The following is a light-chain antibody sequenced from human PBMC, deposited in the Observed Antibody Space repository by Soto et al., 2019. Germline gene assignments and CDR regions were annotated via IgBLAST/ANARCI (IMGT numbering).Light chain of an antibody. CDR2: AAS. Sequence: DIQMTQSPSSLYASXVDSVTITXXASQTISGYLNWYQQKPGKAPELLIYAASYLGNGVPSRFSGSGSGTYFTLTISSLQPEDLATYYCQQSYTTPLTFGGGTKVDIK. V-gene: IGKV1-39*01. J-gene: IGKJ4*01. CDR1: QTISGY. CDR3: QQSYTTPLT.